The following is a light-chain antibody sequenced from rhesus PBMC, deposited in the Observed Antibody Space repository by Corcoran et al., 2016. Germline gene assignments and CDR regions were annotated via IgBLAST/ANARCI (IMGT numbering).Light chain of an antibody. J-gene: IGKJ3*01. CDR3: YQHSSGFT. CDR2: GAS. CDR1: QSVSSY. V-gene: IGKV3-10*01. Sequence: QVILTQSPATLSLSPGERATLSCRASQSVSSYLAWYQQKPGQAPRLLIYGASSRVTGIPDRVSGSGSGTDLTLTISSLEPEDVGVYHCYQHSSGFTFGPGTKLDIK.